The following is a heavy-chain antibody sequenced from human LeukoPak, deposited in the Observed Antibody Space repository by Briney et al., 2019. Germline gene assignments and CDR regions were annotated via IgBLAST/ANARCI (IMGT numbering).Heavy chain of an antibody. CDR2: INPNTGVT. CDR1: GYTFTGHY. Sequence: ASMKVSCKTSGYTFTGHYMHWVRQAPGQGLEWMGWINPNTGVTNYVQKFQGRVTMTRDTSMRTAYMELSRVTSADTAVYYCARGVYCSSTSCNSGLGYYYYYMDVWGKGTTVTISS. V-gene: IGHV1-2*02. D-gene: IGHD2-2*01. CDR3: ARGVYCSSTSCNSGLGYYYYYMDV. J-gene: IGHJ6*03.